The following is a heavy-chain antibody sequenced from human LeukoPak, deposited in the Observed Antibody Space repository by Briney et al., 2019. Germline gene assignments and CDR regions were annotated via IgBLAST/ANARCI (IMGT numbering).Heavy chain of an antibody. CDR3: ARDHYDFWRGYQSHMDV. V-gene: IGHV3-7*01. D-gene: IGHD3-3*01. CDR1: GFTFSSCW. J-gene: IGHJ6*03. Sequence: PGGSLRLSCAASGFTFSSCWMSWVRQAPGKGLEWVANIKQDGSEKYYVDSVKGRFTISRDNAKNSLYLQMNSLRAEDTAVYYCARDHYDFWRGYQSHMDVWGKGTTVTVSS. CDR2: IKQDGSEK.